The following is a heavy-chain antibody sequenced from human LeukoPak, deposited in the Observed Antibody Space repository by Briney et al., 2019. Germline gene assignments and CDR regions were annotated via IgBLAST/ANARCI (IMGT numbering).Heavy chain of an antibody. CDR1: GFSFSSFA. D-gene: IGHD3-10*01. J-gene: IGHJ4*02. CDR2: ITGGHYPT. V-gene: IGHV3-23*01. Sequence: GGSLRLSCAASGFSFSSFAMTWVRQAPGKGLGWVSSITGGHYPTYNTDSVKGRFTISRDNSKNTLYLQMNSLRAEDTAVYFCAKRGVVIRVFLVGFHKEAYYFDSWGQGALVTVSS. CDR3: AKRGVVIRVFLVGFHKEAYYFDS.